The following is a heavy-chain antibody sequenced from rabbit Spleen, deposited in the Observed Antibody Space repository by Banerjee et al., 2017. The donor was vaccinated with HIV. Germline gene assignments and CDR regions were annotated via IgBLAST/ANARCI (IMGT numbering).Heavy chain of an antibody. CDR1: GFDFSSYYY. CDR3: ASDYGAGSSDYILWGYFNL. V-gene: IGHV1S45*01. CDR2: IDSGDGNT. J-gene: IGHJ4*01. Sequence: QEQLVESGGGLVQPGGSLTLSCKASGFDFSSYYYMCWVRQAPGKGLEWIACIDSGDGNTYYASWAKGRFTISKTSSTTVTLQMTSLTAADTATYFCASDYGAGSSDYILWGYFNLWGQGTLVTVS. D-gene: IGHD8-1*01.